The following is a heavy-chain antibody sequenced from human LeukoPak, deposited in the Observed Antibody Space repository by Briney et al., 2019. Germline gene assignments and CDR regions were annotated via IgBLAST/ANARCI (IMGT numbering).Heavy chain of an antibody. CDR3: AKDPRLSRSWSVSLSY. J-gene: IGHJ4*02. D-gene: IGHD6-13*01. V-gene: IGHV3-23*01. CDR1: GFTFSSYA. CDR2: ISGSGGST. Sequence: PGRSLRLSCAASGFTFSSYAMSWVRQAPGKGLEWVSAISGSGGSTYYADSVKGRFTISRDNSKNTLYLQMNSLRAEDTAVYYCAKDPRLSRSWSVSLSYWGQGTLSTVSS.